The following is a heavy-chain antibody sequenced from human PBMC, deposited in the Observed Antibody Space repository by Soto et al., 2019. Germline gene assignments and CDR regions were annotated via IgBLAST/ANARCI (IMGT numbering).Heavy chain of an antibody. CDR2: IYYSGST. Sequence: PLETLSLTCTVSGGSISSYYWSWIRQPPGKGLEWIGYIYYSGSTNYNPSLKSRVTISVDTSKNQFSLKLSSVTAADTAVYYCARLSDCSSTSCRLYYYYYYMDVWGKGTTVTV. CDR3: ARLSDCSSTSCRLYYYYYYMDV. V-gene: IGHV4-59*01. D-gene: IGHD2-2*01. CDR1: GGSISSYY. J-gene: IGHJ6*03.